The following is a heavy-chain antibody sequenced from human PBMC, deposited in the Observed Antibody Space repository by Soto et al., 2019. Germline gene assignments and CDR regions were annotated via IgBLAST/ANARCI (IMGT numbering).Heavy chain of an antibody. V-gene: IGHV4-31*02. Sequence: SETLSLTCFVSGYFIGAGGYYWSWIRHHPGKCLEWIGSFYSSGSIIYNPSLRSRVSISGDMSTNQFSMSLTSVTAADTARYYCARMYSSGSGWFHPWGQGTLVTVYS. CDR2: FYSSGSI. CDR3: ARMYSSGSGWFHP. J-gene: IGHJ5*02. D-gene: IGHD6-19*01. CDR1: GYFIGAGGYY.